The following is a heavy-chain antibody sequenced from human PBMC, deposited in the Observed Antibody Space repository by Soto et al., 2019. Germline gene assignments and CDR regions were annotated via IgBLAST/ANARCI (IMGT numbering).Heavy chain of an antibody. V-gene: IGHV3-23*01. Sequence: PGGSLRLSCAASGFTFSDYGMSWVRQVPGKGLEWVSAISGSGSTFYADSVKGRFTISRDNSKNTLYLQINSLRAEDTAVYYCAKDYLRWAQSWGQGTLVTVSS. CDR3: AKDYLRWAQS. CDR1: GFTFSDYG. D-gene: IGHD1-26*01. J-gene: IGHJ5*02. CDR2: ISGSGST.